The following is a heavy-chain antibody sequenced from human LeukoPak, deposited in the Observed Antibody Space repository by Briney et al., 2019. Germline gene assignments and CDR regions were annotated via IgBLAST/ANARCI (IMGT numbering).Heavy chain of an antibody. CDR3: ARQSDYYESSGRYRAEYFHH. D-gene: IGHD3-22*01. CDR1: GGSISSSSYY. J-gene: IGHJ1*01. CDR2: IYSSGST. Sequence: SETLSLTCTVSGGSISSSSYYWGWIRQPPGKGLEWIGSIYSSGSTYYNQSLMSRVTISVDTSKNQFSLKLSSVTAADTAVYYCARQSDYYESSGRYRAEYFHHWGQGTLVTVSS. V-gene: IGHV4-39*01.